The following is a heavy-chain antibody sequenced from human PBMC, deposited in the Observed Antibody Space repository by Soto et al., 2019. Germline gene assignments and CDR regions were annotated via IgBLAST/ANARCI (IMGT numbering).Heavy chain of an antibody. Sequence: EVQLVESWGGLVQPGGSLRLSCAASGFTFSSYAMSWVRQTPGKGLEWVSAISGSGGSTYYADSVKGRFTISRDNSKNTLYLQMNSLRDADTAVYYCSKTTSDGIAVAGDYWGQGTMVTVSS. CDR1: GFTFSSYA. CDR3: SKTTSDGIAVAGDY. D-gene: IGHD6-19*01. J-gene: IGHJ4*02. V-gene: IGHV3-23*04. CDR2: ISGSGGST.